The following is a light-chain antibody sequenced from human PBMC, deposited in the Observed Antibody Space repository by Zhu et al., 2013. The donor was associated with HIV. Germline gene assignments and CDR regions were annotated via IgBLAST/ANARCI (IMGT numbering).Light chain of an antibody. Sequence: DIVMTQSPDSLAVSLGERATINCKSSQSVLYSSNNKNYLAWYQQKPGQPPKLLIYWASTRESGVPDRFSGSGSATEFTLTISGLQSDDFAVYYCQHYNNWPPWTFGQGTTVEMK. CDR1: QSVLYSSNNKNY. V-gene: IGKV4-1*01. CDR3: QHYNNWPPWT. J-gene: IGKJ1*01. CDR2: WAS.